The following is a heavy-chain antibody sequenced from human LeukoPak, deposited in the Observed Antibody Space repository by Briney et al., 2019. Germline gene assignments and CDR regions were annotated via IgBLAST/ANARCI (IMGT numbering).Heavy chain of an antibody. CDR1: GFTVSSYY. Sequence: GGSLRLSCAASGFTVSSYYMTWVRQASGKGLECVSVIYSGGDTYYADSVQGRFTISRDNSKNTLYLQMNSLRGEDTAVYYCARDATYGHHPMSYYFDYWGQGTLVTVSS. D-gene: IGHD4-17*01. CDR3: ARDATYGHHPMSYYFDY. J-gene: IGHJ4*02. CDR2: IYSGGDT. V-gene: IGHV3-53*05.